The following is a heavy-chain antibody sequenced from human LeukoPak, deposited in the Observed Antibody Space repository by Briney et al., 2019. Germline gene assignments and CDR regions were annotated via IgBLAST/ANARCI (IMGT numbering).Heavy chain of an antibody. V-gene: IGHV4-38-2*02. CDR1: GYSISSGYY. D-gene: IGHD5-18*01. Sequence: SETLSLTCTVSGYSISSGYYWGWIRQPPGKGLEWIGSIYHSGSTYYNPSLKSRVTISVDTSKNHFSLKLSSVTAADTAVYYCARITANWGQGTLVTVSS. CDR3: ARITAN. CDR2: IYHSGST. J-gene: IGHJ4*02.